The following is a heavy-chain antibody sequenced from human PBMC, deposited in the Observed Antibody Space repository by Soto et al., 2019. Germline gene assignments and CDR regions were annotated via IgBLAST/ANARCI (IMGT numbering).Heavy chain of an antibody. CDR1: EFSFSSYA. D-gene: IGHD6-13*01. V-gene: IGHV3-23*01. J-gene: IGHJ4*02. CDR3: ATYSSPFDY. Sequence: VGSLRLSCAASEFSFSSYALNWVRQAPGKGLEWVSAISATGTTTYYADSVKGRFTISRDNSKRTLFLQMDSLSPEDTAVYYCATYSSPFDYWGQGTLVTVSS. CDR2: ISATGTTT.